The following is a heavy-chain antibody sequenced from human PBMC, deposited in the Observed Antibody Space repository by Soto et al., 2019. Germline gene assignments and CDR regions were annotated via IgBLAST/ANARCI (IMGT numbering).Heavy chain of an antibody. CDR3: ARGRTGTTSYLDY. D-gene: IGHD1-1*01. CDR2: INPNSGGT. J-gene: IGHJ4*02. Sequence: QVQLVQSGAEVKKPGASVKVSCKASGYTFTGYYLHWVRQAPGQGLEWMGWINPNSGGTNYAQKFQGRVTMTRDTSISTAYMEMSRLRSDGTGVYYCARGRTGTTSYLDYLGQGNLVTVSS. CDR1: GYTFTGYY. V-gene: IGHV1-2*02.